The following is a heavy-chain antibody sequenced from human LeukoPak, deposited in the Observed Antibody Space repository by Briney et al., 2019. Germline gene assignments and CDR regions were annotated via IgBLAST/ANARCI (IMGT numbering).Heavy chain of an antibody. Sequence: PGGSLRLSCEASGFTFSSYWMSWVRQAPGKGLEWVANIKQDESEKYYVDSVKGRFTISRDNAKNSLYLQMNSLRAEDTAVYYCARDPTVTAPFDYWGQGTLVTVSS. CDR3: ARDPTVTAPFDY. CDR2: IKQDESEK. V-gene: IGHV3-7*01. J-gene: IGHJ4*02. D-gene: IGHD4-17*01. CDR1: GFTFSSYW.